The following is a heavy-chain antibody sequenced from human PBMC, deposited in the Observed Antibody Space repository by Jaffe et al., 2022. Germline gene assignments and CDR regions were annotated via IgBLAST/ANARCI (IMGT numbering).Heavy chain of an antibody. J-gene: IGHJ3*01. Sequence: EVQLLESGGGSVQPGGSLRLSCVVSGFTFSTYGMSWVRQAPGKGLEWVSGIMGSGVTTYYADSVKGRFTISRDNSKNTLFLEMNSLRGEDTAKYFCVRESPDDVDVLTSMEGIEAFDFWGQGTKVTVSS. D-gene: IGHD5-12*01. V-gene: IGHV3-23*01. CDR3: VRESPDDVDVLTSMEGIEAFDF. CDR2: IMGSGVTT. CDR1: GFTFSTYG.